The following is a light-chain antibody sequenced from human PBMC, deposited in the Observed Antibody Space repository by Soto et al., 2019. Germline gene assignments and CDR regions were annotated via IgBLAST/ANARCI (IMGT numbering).Light chain of an antibody. CDR2: ENN. J-gene: IGLJ2*01. CDR1: SSNIGNNY. V-gene: IGLV1-51*02. Sequence: QPVLTQPPSVSAAPGQKVTISCSGSSSNIGNNYVSWYQQLPGTAPKLLIYENNKRPSGIPDRFSGSKSGTSATLGITGLQTGDEADYYCGTWDSSLSAGVFGGGTKPTVL. CDR3: GTWDSSLSAGV.